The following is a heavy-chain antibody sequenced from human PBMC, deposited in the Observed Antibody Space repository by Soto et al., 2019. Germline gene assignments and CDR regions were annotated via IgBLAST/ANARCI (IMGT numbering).Heavy chain of an antibody. D-gene: IGHD2-21*01. CDR1: GFTFTSYS. CDR3: ARDDSFAFDI. Sequence: GSPRLSCAASGFTFTSYSMNWVRQAPGKGLEWVSYIRGTTHYADSVKGRFTISRDNARSSLYLQMNSLRADDTAVYYCARDDSFAFDIWGQGTMVTVSS. CDR2: IRGTT. J-gene: IGHJ3*02. V-gene: IGHV3-48*01.